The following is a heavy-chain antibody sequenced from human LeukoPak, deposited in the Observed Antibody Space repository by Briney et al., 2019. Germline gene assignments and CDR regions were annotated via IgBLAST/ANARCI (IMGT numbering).Heavy chain of an antibody. V-gene: IGHV3-21*01. J-gene: IGHJ4*02. Sequence: PGGSLRLSCAASGPTFSCYSMNWVRQAPRKGLEWVSSISSSSTYIYYADSVKGRFTISRDNAKYLLYLQMNSLRAEDTAVYYCAREEGATGDSSGYLRYWGQGTLVTVSS. CDR2: ISSSSTYI. CDR1: GPTFSCYS. CDR3: AREEGATGDSSGYLRY. D-gene: IGHD3-22*01.